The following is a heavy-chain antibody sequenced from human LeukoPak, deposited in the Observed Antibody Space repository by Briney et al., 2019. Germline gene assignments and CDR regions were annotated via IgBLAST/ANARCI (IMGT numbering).Heavy chain of an antibody. CDR3: ARTPSFDWPQYDALDI. CDR1: GYSISSGYY. V-gene: IGHV4-38-2*02. D-gene: IGHD3-9*01. Sequence: PSETLSLTCTVSGYSISSGYYWGWIRQPPGKGLEWIGSIYHSGSNNYNPSLKRRVTMSVDTSKNQFSLKLSSVTAADTAVYSCARTPSFDWPQYDALDIWGQGTMVTVSS. J-gene: IGHJ3*02. CDR2: IYHSGSN.